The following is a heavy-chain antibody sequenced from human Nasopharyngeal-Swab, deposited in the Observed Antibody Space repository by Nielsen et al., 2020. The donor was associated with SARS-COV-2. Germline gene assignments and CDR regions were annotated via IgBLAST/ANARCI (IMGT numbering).Heavy chain of an antibody. Sequence: LSLTCAASGFTFSSYSMNWVRQAPGKGLEWVSSISSSSSYIYYADSVKGRFTISRDNAKNSLYLQMSSLRAEDTAVYYCARDPGRWVRGVYYWGQGTLVTVSS. CDR1: GFTFSSYS. V-gene: IGHV3-21*01. J-gene: IGHJ4*02. CDR3: ARDPGRWVRGVYY. CDR2: ISSSSSYI. D-gene: IGHD3-10*01.